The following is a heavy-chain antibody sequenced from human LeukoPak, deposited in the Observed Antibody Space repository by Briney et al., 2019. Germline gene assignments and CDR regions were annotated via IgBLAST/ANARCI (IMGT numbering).Heavy chain of an antibody. D-gene: IGHD3-22*01. V-gene: IGHV1-69*13. CDR1: GGTLSSYA. Sequence: SVKVSCKASGGTLSSYAISWVRQAPGQGLEWMGGIIPIFGTANYAQKFQGRVTITADESTSTAYMELSSLRSEDTAVYYCARGYDSSADYFDYWGQGTLVTVSS. CDR2: IIPIFGTA. CDR3: ARGYDSSADYFDY. J-gene: IGHJ4*02.